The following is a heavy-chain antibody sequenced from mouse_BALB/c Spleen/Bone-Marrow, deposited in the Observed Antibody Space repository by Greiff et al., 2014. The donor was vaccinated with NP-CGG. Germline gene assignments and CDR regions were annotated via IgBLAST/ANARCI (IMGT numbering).Heavy chain of an antibody. CDR3: TGAPGFAD. J-gene: IGHJ3*01. CDR2: IYPGSGST. CDR1: GYTFTSYW. V-gene: IGHV1S22*01. Sequence: LQQSGSELVRPGASVKLSCKASGYTFTSYWMHWVKQRPGQGLEWIGNIYPGSGSTNYDEKFKSKATLTVDTSSSTAYMQLSSLTSVDSAVYYCTGAPGFADWVQGTLVTVSA.